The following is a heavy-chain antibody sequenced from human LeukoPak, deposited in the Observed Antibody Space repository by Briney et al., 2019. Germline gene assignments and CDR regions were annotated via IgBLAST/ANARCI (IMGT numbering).Heavy chain of an antibody. J-gene: IGHJ4*02. CDR1: GFTFGVYA. CDR2: ISGGGSNT. Sequence: GGSLRLSCAASGFTFGVYAMHWVRQAPGKGLEWASHISGGGSNTNYGDSVKGRFTICRDNSKNSLYMQMNNLRTEDTALYYCAKGDYDFWSGYYSRVDYWGQGTLVTVSS. D-gene: IGHD3-3*01. V-gene: IGHV3-43*02. CDR3: AKGDYDFWSGYYSRVDY.